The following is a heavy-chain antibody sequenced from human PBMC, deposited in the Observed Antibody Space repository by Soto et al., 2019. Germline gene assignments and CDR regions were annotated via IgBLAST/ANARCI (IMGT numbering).Heavy chain of an antibody. CDR3: VMVDNYVTPTQQVV. D-gene: IGHD3-16*01. Sequence: QVQLVQSGEEVKKPGASVKVSCKASGYIFVNYGIAWVRQAPGQGLEWMGWISPYTGNTHSATKVQGRLTMTTDTSTDTACRDLGLMTSDDTAVYYCVMVDNYVTPTQQVVLGQGTTVTVS. CDR2: ISPYTGNT. J-gene: IGHJ6*02. V-gene: IGHV1-18*01. CDR1: GYIFVNYG.